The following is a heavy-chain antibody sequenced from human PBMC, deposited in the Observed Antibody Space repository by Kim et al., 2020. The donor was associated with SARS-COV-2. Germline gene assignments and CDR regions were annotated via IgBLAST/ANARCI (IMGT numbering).Heavy chain of an antibody. CDR3: ARVRLTLVFWSGRDGGYFDL. Sequence: SETLSLTCAVYGGSFSGYYWSWIRQPPGKGLEWIGEINHSGSTNYNPSLKSRVTISVDTSKNQFSLKLSSVTAADTAVYYCARVRLTLVFWSGRDGGYFDLWGRGTLVTVSS. D-gene: IGHD3-3*01. J-gene: IGHJ2*01. CDR1: GGSFSGYY. CDR2: INHSGST. V-gene: IGHV4-34*01.